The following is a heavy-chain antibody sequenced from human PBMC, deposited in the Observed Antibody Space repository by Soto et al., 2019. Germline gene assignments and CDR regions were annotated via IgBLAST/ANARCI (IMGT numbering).Heavy chain of an antibody. CDR2: ISAYNGNT. CDR1: GYTFTSYG. V-gene: IGHV1-18*01. D-gene: IGHD2-15*01. CDR3: AREDPYVVAFAI. Sequence: ASVKVSCKASGYTFTSYGISWVRQAPGQGLEWMGWISAYNGNTNYAQKLQGRVTMTTDTSTSTAHMELRSLRSDDTAVYYCAREDPYVVAFAIWGQGTMVPVSS. J-gene: IGHJ3*02.